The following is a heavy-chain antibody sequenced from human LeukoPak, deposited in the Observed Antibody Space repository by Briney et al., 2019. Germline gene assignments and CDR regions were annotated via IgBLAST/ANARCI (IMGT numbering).Heavy chain of an antibody. CDR3: ARNTRSGPVYYYYMDV. V-gene: IGHV4-4*07. CDR1: GGSISSYY. CDR2: IYTSGST. D-gene: IGHD6-19*01. J-gene: IGHJ6*03. Sequence: PSETLSLTCTVSGGSISSYYWSWIRQPAGKGLKWIGRIYTSGSTNYNPSLKSRVTMSVDTSKNQFSLKLSSVTAADTAVYYCARNTRSGPVYYYYMDVWGKGTTVTVSS.